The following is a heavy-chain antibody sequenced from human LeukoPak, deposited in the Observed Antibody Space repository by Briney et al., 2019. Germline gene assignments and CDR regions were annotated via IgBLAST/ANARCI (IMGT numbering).Heavy chain of an antibody. J-gene: IGHJ4*02. CDR2: IYHSGST. D-gene: IGHD3-10*01. CDR1: GYSISSGYY. Sequence: PSETLSLTCAVSGYSISSGYYWGWIRQPPGKGLEWIGSIYHSGSTYYNPSLKSRVTISVDTSKNQFSLKLSSVTAADTAVYYCARAYYYGSGNRPLFGYWGQGTLVTVSS. V-gene: IGHV4-38-2*01. CDR3: ARAYYYGSGNRPLFGY.